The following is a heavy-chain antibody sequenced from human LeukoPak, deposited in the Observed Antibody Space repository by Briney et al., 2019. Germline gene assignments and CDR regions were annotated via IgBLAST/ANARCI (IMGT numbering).Heavy chain of an antibody. CDR2: VSGGGVST. CDR3: VKDTIGYYQPFDV. CDR1: GFTFGSYA. J-gene: IGHJ4*02. D-gene: IGHD3-22*01. Sequence: QPGRSLRLSCAASGFTFGSYAMSWVRQAPGKGLEWISTVSGGGVSTYYADSVKGRFTISRDNSKNTMDLQMNSLRAEDTALYYCVKDTIGYYQPFDVWGQGTLVTVSS. V-gene: IGHV3-23*01.